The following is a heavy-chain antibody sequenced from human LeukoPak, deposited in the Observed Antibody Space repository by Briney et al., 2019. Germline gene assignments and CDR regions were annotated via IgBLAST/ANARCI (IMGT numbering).Heavy chain of an antibody. D-gene: IGHD1-7*01. Sequence: PPGGSLRLSCAASGFTFSSYAMSWVRQAPGKGLEWVSAISGSGGSTYYADSVKGRFTISRDNSKNTLYLQMNSLRAEDTAVYYCAKRRGLELLYYYYMDVWGKGTTVTVSS. CDR3: AKRRGLELLYYYYMDV. CDR2: ISGSGGST. CDR1: GFTFSSYA. J-gene: IGHJ6*03. V-gene: IGHV3-23*01.